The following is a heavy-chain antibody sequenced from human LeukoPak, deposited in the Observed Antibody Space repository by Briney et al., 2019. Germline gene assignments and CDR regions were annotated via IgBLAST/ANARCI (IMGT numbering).Heavy chain of an antibody. D-gene: IGHD2-15*01. CDR2: IYCSGST. CDR1: GGSISSYY. V-gene: IGHV4-59*01. J-gene: IGHJ4*02. CDR3: ARVGYCSGGSCYYEISFDY. Sequence: SETLSLTCTVSGGSISSYYWSWIRQPPGKGLEWIGYIYCSGSTNYNPSLKSRVTISVDTSKNQFSLKLSSVTAADTAVYYCARVGYCSGGSCYYEISFDYWGQGTLVTVSS.